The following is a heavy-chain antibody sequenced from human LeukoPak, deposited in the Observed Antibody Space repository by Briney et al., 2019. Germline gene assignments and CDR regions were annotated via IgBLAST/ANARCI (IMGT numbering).Heavy chain of an antibody. Sequence: ASVKVSCKASGGTFSSHAISWVRQAPGQGLEWMGGIIPIFGTANYAQKFQGRVTITADESTSTAYMELSSLRSEDTAVYYCARAGIQLWPPYYYYYMDVWGKGTTVTISS. CDR1: GGTFSSHA. J-gene: IGHJ6*03. V-gene: IGHV1-69*13. CDR2: IIPIFGTA. D-gene: IGHD5-18*01. CDR3: ARAGIQLWPPYYYYYMDV.